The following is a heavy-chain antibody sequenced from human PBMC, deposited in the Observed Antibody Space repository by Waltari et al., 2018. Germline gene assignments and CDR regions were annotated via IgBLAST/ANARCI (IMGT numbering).Heavy chain of an antibody. Sequence: QVQLQESGPGLVKPSQTLALTCAVSGASVRSGDFCWSWIRQPPGKGLEWIGYICYSGSTYSNPSLKSRLSMSVDTSKNQFSLNLNSLTAADTAMYYCARAVSIDRIVVVTHFDYWGQGTLVTVSS. CDR1: GASVRSGDFC. CDR3: ARAVSIDRIVVVTHFDY. V-gene: IGHV4-30-4*08. CDR2: ICYSGST. D-gene: IGHD3-22*01. J-gene: IGHJ4*02.